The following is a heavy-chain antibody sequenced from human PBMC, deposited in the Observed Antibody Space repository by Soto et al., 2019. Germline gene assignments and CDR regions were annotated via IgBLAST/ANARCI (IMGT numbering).Heavy chain of an antibody. V-gene: IGHV3-11*06. CDR1: GFTFSDYY. CDR2: ISSSSSYT. Sequence: QVQLVESGGGLVKPGGALRLSCAASGFTFSDYYRSWIRQAPGKGLEWVSYISSSSSYTNYADFVKGRFTISRDNAKNSLYLQMNSLRAEDTAVYYCASGGPHGETHWGQGTIVTVSS. D-gene: IGHD4-17*01. CDR3: ASGGPHGETH. J-gene: IGHJ4*02.